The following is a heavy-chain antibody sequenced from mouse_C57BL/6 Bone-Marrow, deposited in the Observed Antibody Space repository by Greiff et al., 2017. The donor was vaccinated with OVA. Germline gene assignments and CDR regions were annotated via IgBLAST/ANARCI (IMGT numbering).Heavy chain of an antibody. CDR3: ARDGYYYGSPWYAMDY. CDR2: ISDGGSYT. D-gene: IGHD1-1*01. CDR1: GFTFSSYA. J-gene: IGHJ4*01. Sequence: DVMLVESGGGLVKPGGSLKLSCAASGFTFSSYAMSWVRQTPEKRLEWVATISDGGSYTYYPDNVKGRFTISRDNAKNNLYLQMSHLKSEDTAMYYCARDGYYYGSPWYAMDYWGQGTSVTVSS. V-gene: IGHV5-4*01.